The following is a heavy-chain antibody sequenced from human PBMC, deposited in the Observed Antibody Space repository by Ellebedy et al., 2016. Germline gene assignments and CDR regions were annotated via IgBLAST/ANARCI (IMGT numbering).Heavy chain of an antibody. Sequence: GESLKISCAASGFTFSSYGMHWVRQALGKGLEWVAVISYDGSNKYYADSVKGRFTISRDNSKNTLYLQMNSLRAEDTAVYYCAKGRGGDLRYYYMDVWGKGTTVTVSS. CDR2: ISYDGSNK. V-gene: IGHV3-30*18. J-gene: IGHJ6*03. CDR1: GFTFSSYG. D-gene: IGHD3-3*01. CDR3: AKGRGGDLRYYYMDV.